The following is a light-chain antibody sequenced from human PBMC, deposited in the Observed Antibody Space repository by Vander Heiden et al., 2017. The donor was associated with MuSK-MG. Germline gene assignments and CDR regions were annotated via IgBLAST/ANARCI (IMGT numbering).Light chain of an antibody. CDR3: AAWDDSMSVGV. CDR1: SSNIGSNY. J-gene: IGLJ3*02. Sequence: QSVLTQPPSASGTPGQRVTISCSGSSSNIGSNYVYWYQQHPGTAPKLLIYSNNKRPSGVPDRFSGSKSGTSASLAISGLRAEDEADYYCAAWDDSMSVGVFGGGTKLTVL. V-gene: IGLV1-47*02. CDR2: SNN.